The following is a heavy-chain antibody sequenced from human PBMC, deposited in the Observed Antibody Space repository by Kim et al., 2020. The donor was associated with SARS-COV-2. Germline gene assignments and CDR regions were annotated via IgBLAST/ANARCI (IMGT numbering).Heavy chain of an antibody. J-gene: IGHJ4*02. D-gene: IGHD6-6*01. V-gene: IGHV3-23*01. CDR3: AKDKYSANGGLMDS. CDR2: FWGSGDST. Sequence: GGSLRLSCAASGFTFSSYEMTWVRQAPGKGLEWVSGFWGSGDSTYYADSVRGRFTISRDNSKNSLYLQMNNLRAEDTAVYYCAKDKYSANGGLMDSWGQGTLVIVSS. CDR1: GFTFSSYE.